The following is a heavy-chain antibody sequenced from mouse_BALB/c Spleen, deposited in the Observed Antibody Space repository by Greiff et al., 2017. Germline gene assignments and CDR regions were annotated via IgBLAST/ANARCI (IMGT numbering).Heavy chain of an antibody. Sequence: EVKLVESGGGLVKPGGSLKLSCAASGFTFSSYAMSWVRQSPEKRLEWVAEISSGGSYTYYPDTVTGRFTISRDNAKNTLYLEMSSLRSEDTAMYYCARDGGNYVNAMDYWGQGTSVTVSS. V-gene: IGHV5-9-4*01. D-gene: IGHD2-1*01. J-gene: IGHJ4*01. CDR1: GFTFSSYA. CDR3: ARDGGNYVNAMDY. CDR2: ISSGGSYT.